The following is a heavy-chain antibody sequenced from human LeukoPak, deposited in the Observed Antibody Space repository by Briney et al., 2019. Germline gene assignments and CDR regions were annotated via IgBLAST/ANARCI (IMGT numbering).Heavy chain of an antibody. V-gene: IGHV3-7*01. Sequence: GGSLRLSCAASGFTFSSYWISWVRQAPGKGLEWVANIKQDGSEKYYVDSVKGRSTISKDNAKKSLYLQMNSLRAEDTAVYYCARERYSSGASNFDYWGQGTLVIVSS. CDR2: IKQDGSEK. D-gene: IGHD6-19*01. CDR1: GFTFSSYW. J-gene: IGHJ4*02. CDR3: ARERYSSGASNFDY.